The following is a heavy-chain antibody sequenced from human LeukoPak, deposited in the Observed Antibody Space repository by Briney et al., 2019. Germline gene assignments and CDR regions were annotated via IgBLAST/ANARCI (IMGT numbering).Heavy chain of an antibody. CDR2: LTDSGGTT. Sequence: PGGSLRLSCVASGFTFSSYAMGWVRQAPGKRPEWVSSLTDSGGTTYYVDSVEGRFTISRDNSKNTLYLHMNSLRAEDTAMYYCAKKRDAFDIWGQGTVVAVS. D-gene: IGHD5-24*01. J-gene: IGHJ3*02. CDR3: AKKRDAFDI. CDR1: GFTFSSYA. V-gene: IGHV3-23*01.